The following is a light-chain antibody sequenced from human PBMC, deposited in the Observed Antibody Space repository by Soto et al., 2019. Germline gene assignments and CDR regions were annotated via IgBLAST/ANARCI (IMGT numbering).Light chain of an antibody. CDR2: DSS. CDR1: QSISTY. CDR3: QQCNGPIT. Sequence: DIQLTQSPSSLSASVGDRITITCRASQSISTYLNWYQQKPGEAPTLLVYDSSTLQSGVPSRFSGSGFGAAFTLTITGLQPDDFASYYCQQCNGPITFGQGTRLEIK. V-gene: IGKV1-39*01. J-gene: IGKJ5*01.